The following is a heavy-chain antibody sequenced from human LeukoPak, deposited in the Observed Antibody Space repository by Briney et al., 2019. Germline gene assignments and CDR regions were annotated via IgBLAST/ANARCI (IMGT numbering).Heavy chain of an antibody. CDR1: GGSISSYY. J-gene: IGHJ4*02. D-gene: IGHD6-13*01. CDR3: ARGVYIAAAQYGY. Sequence: SETLSLTCTVSGGSISSYYWSWVRQPPGKGLEWIGYIYCSGTTNYNPSLKSRVTISVDTSKNQFSLKLSSVTAADTAVYYCARGVYIAAAQYGYWGQGTLVTVSS. CDR2: IYCSGTT. V-gene: IGHV4-59*01.